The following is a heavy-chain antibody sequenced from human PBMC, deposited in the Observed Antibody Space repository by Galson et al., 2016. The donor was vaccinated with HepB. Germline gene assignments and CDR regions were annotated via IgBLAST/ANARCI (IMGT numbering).Heavy chain of an antibody. V-gene: IGHV3-9*01. D-gene: IGHD4-17*01. CDR1: GISVDDYG. Sequence: SLRLSCAGSGISVDDYGMHWVRQVPGKGLEWVSGITWNSGTKAYADSVRGRFTISRDNSKNSLYLQMSSLRTEDTAVYYCVKGEPYGDYVHYYGMDLWGQGTTVSVSS. CDR2: ITWNSGTK. J-gene: IGHJ6*02. CDR3: VKGEPYGDYVHYYGMDL.